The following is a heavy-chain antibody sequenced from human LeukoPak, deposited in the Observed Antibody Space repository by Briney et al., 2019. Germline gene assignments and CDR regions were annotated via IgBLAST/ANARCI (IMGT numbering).Heavy chain of an antibody. D-gene: IGHD2-2*01. J-gene: IGHJ4*02. Sequence: SETLSLTCTVSGGSISSYYWSWIRQPPGKGLEWIGYIYYSGSTNYNPSLKSRVTISVDTSKNQFSLKLSSVTAADTAVYYCARGPYQLLYYFDYWGQGTLVTVSS. CDR3: ARGPYQLLYYFDY. V-gene: IGHV4-59*08. CDR1: GGSISSYY. CDR2: IYYSGST.